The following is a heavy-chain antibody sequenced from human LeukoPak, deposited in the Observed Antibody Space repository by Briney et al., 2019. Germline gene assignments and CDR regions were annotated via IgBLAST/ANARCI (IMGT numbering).Heavy chain of an antibody. CDR3: AKGPYGDYYYYMDV. D-gene: IGHD4-17*01. V-gene: IGHV3-23*01. CDR1: GFTFSSYG. J-gene: IGHJ6*03. CDR2: ISGSGGST. Sequence: GGSLRLSCAASGFTFSSYGMSWVRQAPGKGLEWVSAISGSGGSTYYADSVKGRFTISRDNSKNTLHLQMNSLRAEDTAVYYCAKGPYGDYYYYMDVWGKGTTVTVSS.